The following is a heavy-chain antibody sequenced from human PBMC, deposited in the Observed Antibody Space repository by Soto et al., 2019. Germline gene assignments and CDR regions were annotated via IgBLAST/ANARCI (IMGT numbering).Heavy chain of an antibody. CDR1: GYSFTSYW. J-gene: IGHJ6*03. CDR2: IYPGDSDT. Sequence: PGESQKISSKGSGYSFTSYWIGWVRQIPGKGLEWMGIIYPGDSDTRYSPSFQGQVTISADKSISTAYLQWSSLKASDTAMYYCARHPVYGDYTTDYYYYMDVWGKGTTVTVSS. CDR3: ARHPVYGDYTTDYYYYMDV. D-gene: IGHD4-17*01. V-gene: IGHV5-51*01.